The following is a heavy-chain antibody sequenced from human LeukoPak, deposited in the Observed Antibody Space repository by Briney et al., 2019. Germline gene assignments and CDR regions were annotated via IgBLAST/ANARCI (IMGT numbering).Heavy chain of an antibody. V-gene: IGHV4-59*12. CDR2: IYYSGTT. CDR1: GGSISSYY. CDR3: ARYYYDSSGHKTPYFDY. Sequence: SETLSLTCTGSGGSISSYYWSWIRQPPGKGLEWIGYIYYSGTTNYNPSLKSRVTISVDTSKNQFSLKLSSVTAADTAVYYCARYYYDSSGHKTPYFDYWGQGTLVTVSS. D-gene: IGHD3-22*01. J-gene: IGHJ4*02.